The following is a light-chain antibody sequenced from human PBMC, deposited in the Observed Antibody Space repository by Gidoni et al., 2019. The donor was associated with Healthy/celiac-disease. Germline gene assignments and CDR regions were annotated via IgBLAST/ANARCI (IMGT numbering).Light chain of an antibody. J-gene: IGLJ2*01. V-gene: IGLV2-23*03. CDR3: CSHAGSSTFDVV. CDR1: SSDVGSYNL. Sequence: QSALTQPASVSGSPGQSITISCTGTSSDVGSYNLVSWYQQHPGKAPQLMIYEGSKQPSGVSNRFSGSKSGNTASLTISGLQAEDEADYYCCSHAGSSTFDVVFGGGTKLTVL. CDR2: EGS.